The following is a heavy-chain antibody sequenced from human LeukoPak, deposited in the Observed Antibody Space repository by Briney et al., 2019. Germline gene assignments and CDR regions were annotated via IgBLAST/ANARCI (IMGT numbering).Heavy chain of an antibody. D-gene: IGHD2-15*01. CDR1: YGSISDISYY. J-gene: IGHJ3*02. CDR2: IYYSGRT. CDR3: ARSSGGRRYAFDI. Sequence: SETLSLTCTVSYGSISDISYYWGWIRQPPGKGLEWIGSIYYSGRTYHNSSLKSRVTISVDTSKNQFSLKLSSVTAADTAVYYCARSSGGRRYAFDIWGQGTMVTVSS. V-gene: IGHV4-39*07.